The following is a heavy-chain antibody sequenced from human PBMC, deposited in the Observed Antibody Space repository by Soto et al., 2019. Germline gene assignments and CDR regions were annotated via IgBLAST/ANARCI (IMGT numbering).Heavy chain of an antibody. CDR2: MFSTGSS. CDR1: GGSISNTSCF. D-gene: IGHD3-9*01. V-gene: IGHV4-39*02. CDR3: ASHYYNLSAGYLYYEFFYFDN. J-gene: IGHJ4*02. Sequence: PSETLSLTGAVSGGSISNTSCFWGWIRQPPRKGLEWVGNMFSTGSSTYNPSLKGPITISVHTSKNHLSLRLYSMTASDTAVYFCASHYYNLSAGYLYYEFFYFDNWGPGTLVTVSS.